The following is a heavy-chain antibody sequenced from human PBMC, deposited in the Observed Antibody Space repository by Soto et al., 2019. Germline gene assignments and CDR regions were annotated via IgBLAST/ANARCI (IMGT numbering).Heavy chain of an antibody. J-gene: IGHJ4*02. CDR2: MNPNSGNT. CDR3: ATDRNYGSGSCFDY. V-gene: IGHV1-8*01. CDR1: GYTFTSYD. Sequence: ASVKVSCKASGYTFTSYDINWVRQATGQGLEWMGWMNPNSGNTGYAQKFQGRVTMTRNTSMSTAYMELSSLRSEDTAVYYCATDRNYGSGSCFDYWGQGTQVTVSS. D-gene: IGHD3-10*01.